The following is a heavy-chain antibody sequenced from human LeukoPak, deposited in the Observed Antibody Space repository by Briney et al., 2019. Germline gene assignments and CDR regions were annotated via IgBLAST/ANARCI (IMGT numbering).Heavy chain of an antibody. CDR1: GYTFTTYY. D-gene: IGHD1-26*01. CDR3: AVSGSYSRGYYFVY. J-gene: IGHJ4*02. CDR2: INPSGGST. Sequence: ASVKVSCTASGYTFTTYYMHWVRQAPRQGLEWMGMINPSGGSTSYAQKFQGRVTMTRDTSTSTVYMELSSLRSEDTAVYYCAVSGSYSRGYYFVYWGQGTLVTVSS. V-gene: IGHV1-46*01.